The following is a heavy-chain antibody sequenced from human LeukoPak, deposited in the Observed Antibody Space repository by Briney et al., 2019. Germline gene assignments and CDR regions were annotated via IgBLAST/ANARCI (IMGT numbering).Heavy chain of an antibody. CDR2: IYYSGST. J-gene: IGHJ4*02. CDR1: GGSISSGDYY. CDR3: ARGRVSMWGPYFDY. D-gene: IGHD3-10*02. V-gene: IGHV4-30-4*08. Sequence: SETLSLNCTVSGGSISSGDYYWSWIRQPPGKGLEWIGYIYYSGSTYYNPSLKSRVTISVDTSKNQFSLKLSSVTAADTAVYYCARGRVSMWGPYFDYWGQGTLVTVSS.